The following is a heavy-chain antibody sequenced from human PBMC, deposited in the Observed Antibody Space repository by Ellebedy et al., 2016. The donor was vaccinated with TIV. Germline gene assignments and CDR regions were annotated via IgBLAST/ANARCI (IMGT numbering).Heavy chain of an antibody. J-gene: IGHJ4*02. CDR2: IYHSGST. D-gene: IGHD3-3*01. CDR3: ARAGVTRFWSGPVDY. V-gene: IGHV4-30-2*01. CDR1: GASISSGGYS. Sequence: MPSETLSLTCAVSGASISSGGYSWSWIRQPPGKGLEWIGYIYHSGSTYYNPSLKSRVTISVDRSKNQFSLKLSSVTAADTAVYYCARAGVTRFWSGPVDYWGQGTLVSVSS.